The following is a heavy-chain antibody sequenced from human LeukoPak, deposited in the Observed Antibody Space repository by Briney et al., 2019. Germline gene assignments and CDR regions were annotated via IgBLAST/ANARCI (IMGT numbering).Heavy chain of an antibody. CDR2: IKQDGSEK. D-gene: IGHD3-3*01. CDR3: ASDLTIFGVDPRGY. CDR1: GFTFSSYW. J-gene: IGHJ4*02. Sequence: GGSLRLSCAASGFTFSSYWMSWVRQAPGKGLEWVANIKQDGSEKYYVDSVKGRFTISRDNSKNTLYLQMNSLRAEDTAVYYCASDLTIFGVDPRGYWGQGTLVTVSS. V-gene: IGHV3-7*01.